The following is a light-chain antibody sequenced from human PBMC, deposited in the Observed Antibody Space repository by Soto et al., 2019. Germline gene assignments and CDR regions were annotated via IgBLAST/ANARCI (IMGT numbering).Light chain of an antibody. CDR1: SSEVGAYNY. Sequence: QSALTQPASVSGSPGQSITISCTGNSSEVGAYNYDSWYQQYPGEAPKVIIYDVSHRPAGVSNRFSGSKSGNTASLTISGLQTQDEADYYCSSYTSATTYVFGTGTKVTVL. V-gene: IGLV2-14*01. J-gene: IGLJ1*01. CDR2: DVS. CDR3: SSYTSATTYV.